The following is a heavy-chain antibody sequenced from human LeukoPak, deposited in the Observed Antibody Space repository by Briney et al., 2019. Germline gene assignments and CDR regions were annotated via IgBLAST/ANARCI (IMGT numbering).Heavy chain of an antibody. CDR2: IDWDDDK. CDR3: ARIRTVAGTDGWFDP. D-gene: IGHD6-19*01. CDR1: GFSLSTSGMC. J-gene: IGHJ5*02. Sequence: SGPALVKPTQTLTLTCTFTGFSLSTSGMCVSWIRQPPGKALEWPARIDWDDDKYYNTSLKTRLTIYKDTSKNQVVLTMTNMDPVDTATYYCARIRTVAGTDGWFDPWGQGTLVTVSS. V-gene: IGHV2-70*11.